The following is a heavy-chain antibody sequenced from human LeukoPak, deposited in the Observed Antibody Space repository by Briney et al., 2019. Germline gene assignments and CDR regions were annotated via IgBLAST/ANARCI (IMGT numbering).Heavy chain of an antibody. CDR3: SKGPGGYWDY. CDR1: GYKFINYG. CDR2: INGDGSGT. J-gene: IGHJ4*02. Sequence: GGSLRLSCGGSGYKFINYGMGWVRQAPGKGLEWVSAINGDGSGTYYADSVKGRFTISRDNSKSTLYLQMNSLRVDDTAVYYCSKGPGGYWDYWGQGTLVTVSS. V-gene: IGHV3-23*01. D-gene: IGHD3-22*01.